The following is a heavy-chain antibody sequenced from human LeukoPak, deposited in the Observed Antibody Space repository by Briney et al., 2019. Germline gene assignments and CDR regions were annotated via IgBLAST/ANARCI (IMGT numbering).Heavy chain of an antibody. CDR3: ARTRGSYGDSENYYYYYVDV. Sequence: SETLSLTCAVYGGSFSGYYWSWIRQPPGKGLEWIGEINHSGSTNYNPSLKSRVTISVDTSKNQFSLKLSSVTAADTAVYYCARTRGSYGDSENYYYYYVDVWGKGTTVTVSS. CDR1: GGSFSGYY. J-gene: IGHJ6*03. D-gene: IGHD4-17*01. V-gene: IGHV4-34*01. CDR2: INHSGST.